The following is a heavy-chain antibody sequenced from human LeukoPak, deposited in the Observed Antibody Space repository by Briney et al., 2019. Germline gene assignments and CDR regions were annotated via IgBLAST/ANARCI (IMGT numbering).Heavy chain of an antibody. Sequence: LGASVKVSCKASGYTFTAYYIHWVRQAPGQGLEWMGWINPNSGGTNYAQKFQGRVTMTRDTSISAVYMELNRLRSDDTAVYYCARDGRDGYNLVHYWGQGTLVTVSS. CDR2: INPNSGGT. CDR3: ARDGRDGYNLVHY. J-gene: IGHJ4*02. CDR1: GYTFTAYY. V-gene: IGHV1-2*03. D-gene: IGHD5-24*01.